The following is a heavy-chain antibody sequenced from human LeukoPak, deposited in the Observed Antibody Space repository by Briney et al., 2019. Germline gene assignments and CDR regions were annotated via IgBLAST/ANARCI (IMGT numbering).Heavy chain of an antibody. J-gene: IGHJ4*02. V-gene: IGHV3-43*02. D-gene: IGHD5-18*01. CDR3: AKDRGGYSYAADY. Sequence: PGGSLRLSCAASGFTFDDYAMHWVRQAPGKGLEWVSLISGDGGSTYYADSVKGRFTISRENSKNSLYLQMNSLTTEDTALYYCAKDRGGYSYAADYWGQGTLVTVPS. CDR1: GFTFDDYA. CDR2: ISGDGGST.